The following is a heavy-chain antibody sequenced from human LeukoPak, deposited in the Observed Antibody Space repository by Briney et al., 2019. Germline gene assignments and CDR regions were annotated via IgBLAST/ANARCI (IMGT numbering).Heavy chain of an antibody. CDR2: INHSGST. CDR1: GGSFSGYY. Sequence: SETLSLTCAVYGGSFSGYYWSWIRQPPGKGLEWIGEINHSGSTNYNPSLKSRVTISVDTSKNQFSLTLSSVAAADTAVYYYARGREGRSGAFDIWGQGTMVTVSS. CDR3: ARGREGRSGAFDI. J-gene: IGHJ3*02. D-gene: IGHD1-26*01. V-gene: IGHV4-34*01.